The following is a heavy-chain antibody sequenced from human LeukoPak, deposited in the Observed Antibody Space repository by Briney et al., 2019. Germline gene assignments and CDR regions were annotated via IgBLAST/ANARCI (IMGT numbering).Heavy chain of an antibody. CDR1: GGSISSYY. Sequence: SETLSLTCTVSGGSISSYYWSWIRQPPGKGLEWIGYIYYSGSTNYNPSLKSRVTISVDTSKNQFSLKLGSVTAAGTAVYYSAIDHFAILPGLYGMDVWPQEPTVTVSS. CDR3: AIDHFAILPGLYGMDV. V-gene: IGHV4-59*01. D-gene: IGHD3-9*01. CDR2: IYYSGST. J-gene: IGHJ6*02.